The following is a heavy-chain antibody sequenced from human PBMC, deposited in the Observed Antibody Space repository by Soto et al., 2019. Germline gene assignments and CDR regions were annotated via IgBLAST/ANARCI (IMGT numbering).Heavy chain of an antibody. CDR2: FYYTGST. V-gene: IGHV4-30-4*08. CDR3: ARGPSGDKVDY. CDR1: GGRLSSDNNY. Sequence: VSLTRIVPGGRLSSDNNYSGWIRQPPGKGLEWIGYFYYTGSTNYNPSLKSRVTISIDASKNQFSLRLSSVTAADTAVYYCARGPSGDKVDYWGQAILVTVSS. J-gene: IGHJ4*02. D-gene: IGHD7-27*01.